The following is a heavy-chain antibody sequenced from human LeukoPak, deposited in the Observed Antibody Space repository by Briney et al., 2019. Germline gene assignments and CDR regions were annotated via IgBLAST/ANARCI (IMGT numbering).Heavy chain of an antibody. V-gene: IGHV3-21*04. CDR1: GFTFSSYS. D-gene: IGHD1-26*01. CDR2: ISSSSSYI. J-gene: IGHJ4*02. Sequence: GGSLRLSCAASGFTFSSYSMNWVRQAPGKGLEWVSSISSSSSYIYYADSVKGRFTISRDNSKNTLYLQMNSLRAEDTAVYYCAKDLMGATTVDFDYWGQGTLVTVSS. CDR3: AKDLMGATTVDFDY.